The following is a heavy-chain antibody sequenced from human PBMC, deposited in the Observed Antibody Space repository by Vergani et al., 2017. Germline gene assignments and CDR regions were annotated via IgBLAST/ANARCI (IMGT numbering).Heavy chain of an antibody. Sequence: EVQLVESGGGLVKPGGSLRLSCAASGFTFSNAWMGWVRQAPGKGLEWVGRIKSKTDGGTTDYAAPVKGRFTISRDDSKNTLYLQMNSLKTEDTAVYYCTTRHGDYQDFDYWGQGTLVTVSS. CDR2: IKSKTDGGTT. CDR1: GFTFSNAW. V-gene: IGHV3-15*01. CDR3: TTRHGDYQDFDY. J-gene: IGHJ4*02. D-gene: IGHD4-17*01.